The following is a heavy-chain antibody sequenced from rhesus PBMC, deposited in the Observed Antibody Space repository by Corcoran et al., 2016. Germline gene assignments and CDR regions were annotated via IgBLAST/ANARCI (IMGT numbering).Heavy chain of an antibody. D-gene: IGHD4-23*01. CDR2: IVPSDSEP. V-gene: IGHV5-2*01. J-gene: IGHJ3*01. CDR1: GYSFTNYW. CDR3: ARGWGTVTVFDF. Sequence: EVQLVQSGAEVKRPGESLKISCKTSGYSFTNYWISWVRQMPGKGLEWMGAIVPSDSEPRYTPSFQGQVTISADHSISTAYLQWSSLKASDTATYYCARGWGTVTVFDFWGQGLRVTVSS.